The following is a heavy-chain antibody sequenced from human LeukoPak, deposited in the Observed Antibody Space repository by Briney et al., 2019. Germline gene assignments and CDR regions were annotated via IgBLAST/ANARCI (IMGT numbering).Heavy chain of an antibody. CDR1: GYTFTTYG. Sequence: ASVKVSGKALGYTFTTYGIIWVRQAPGQGLEWMGWISAYNGNTNYAQRLQGRVTMTTDTSTSTAYMELRSLRSDDTAVYYCAIVQSYGDYDLDYWGQGTLVTVSS. D-gene: IGHD4-17*01. J-gene: IGHJ4*02. CDR2: ISAYNGNT. CDR3: AIVQSYGDYDLDY. V-gene: IGHV1-18*01.